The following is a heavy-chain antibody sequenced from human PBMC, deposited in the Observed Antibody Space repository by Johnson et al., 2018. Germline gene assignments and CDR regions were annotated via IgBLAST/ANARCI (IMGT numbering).Heavy chain of an antibody. J-gene: IGHJ3*02. Sequence: VQLVESGGGVVQPRRSLRLSCAASGFTFSSYGLHWVRQAPGKGLEWVAVISYDGSNKYYADSVKGRFTISRDNSKNTLYLQRNSPSAADTAWYYCAKDWGGGGGYYFDTFDIWGQGTMVTVSS. CDR1: GFTFSSYG. CDR2: ISYDGSNK. CDR3: AKDWGGGGGYYFDTFDI. D-gene: IGHD2-15*01. V-gene: IGHV3-30*18.